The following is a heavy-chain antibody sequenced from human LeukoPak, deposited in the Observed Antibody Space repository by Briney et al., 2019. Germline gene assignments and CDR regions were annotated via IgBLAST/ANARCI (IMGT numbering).Heavy chain of an antibody. V-gene: IGHV3-23*01. CDR1: GFTFSTYA. CDR2: VTHSGDST. J-gene: IGHJ4*02. CDR3: AKDSQTFYYGSGGYFNY. D-gene: IGHD3-10*01. Sequence: GGSLRLSCAASGFTFSTYAMYWVRLAPGQGLEWVSGVTHSGDSTYYADSVKGRFTISRDNSKNTLYLQINSLRVEDTAIYYCAKDSQTFYYGSGGYFNYWGQGTLVTVSS.